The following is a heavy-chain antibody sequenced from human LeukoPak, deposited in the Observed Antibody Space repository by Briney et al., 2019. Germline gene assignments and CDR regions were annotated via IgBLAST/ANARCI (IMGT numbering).Heavy chain of an antibody. CDR1: GGSIGSYY. D-gene: IGHD1-26*01. CDR2: IYYSGST. J-gene: IGHJ1*01. V-gene: IGHV4-59*01. CDR3: ARDNGVGATNYFQH. Sequence: SETLSLTCTVSGGSIGSYYWSWIRQPPGKGLEWIGYIYYSGSTNYNPSLKSRVTISVDTSKNQFSLKLSSVTAADTAVYYCARDNGVGATNYFQHWGQGTLVTVSS.